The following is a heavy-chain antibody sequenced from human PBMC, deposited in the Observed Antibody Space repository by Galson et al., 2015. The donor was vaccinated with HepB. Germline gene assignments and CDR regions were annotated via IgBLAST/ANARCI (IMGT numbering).Heavy chain of an antibody. D-gene: IGHD2-21*01. Sequence: SVKVSCKASGYPFSIYGLNWVRQAPGRGLEWMGWIYAYNGDTIYAQKFQGRVTMTTDTSTSTAYMELSSLRSDDTAVYYCARDHCGGDCYSGHDAFDFWGQGTMVAVSS. CDR1: GYPFSIYG. V-gene: IGHV1-18*01. CDR2: IYAYNGDT. CDR3: ARDHCGGDCYSGHDAFDF. J-gene: IGHJ3*01.